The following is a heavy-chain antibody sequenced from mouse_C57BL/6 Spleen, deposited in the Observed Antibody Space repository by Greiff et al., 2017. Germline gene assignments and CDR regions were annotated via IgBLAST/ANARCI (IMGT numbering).Heavy chain of an antibody. Sequence: QVQLQQSGAELARPGASVKLSCKASGYTFTSYGISWVKQRTGQGLEWIGEIYPRSGNTYYNEKFKGKATLTADKSSSTAYMELRSLTSEDSAVYFCARRGDYVPLYAMDYWGQGTSVTVSS. D-gene: IGHD1-1*01. V-gene: IGHV1-81*01. CDR1: GYTFTSYG. CDR3: ARRGDYVPLYAMDY. J-gene: IGHJ4*01. CDR2: IYPRSGNT.